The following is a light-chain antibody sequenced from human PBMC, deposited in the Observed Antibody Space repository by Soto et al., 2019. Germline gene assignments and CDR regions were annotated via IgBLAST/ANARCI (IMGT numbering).Light chain of an antibody. CDR3: SSYTSSSTLV. CDR1: SSDVGGYNY. Sequence: QSALTQPASVSXSPGQSITIXCTGTSSDVGGYNYVSWYQQHPGKAPKIMIYEVGHRPSGVSNRFSGSKSGYTASLTIPGLQAEDEADYYCSSYTSSSTLVFGTGTKVTVL. V-gene: IGLV2-14*01. CDR2: EVG. J-gene: IGLJ1*01.